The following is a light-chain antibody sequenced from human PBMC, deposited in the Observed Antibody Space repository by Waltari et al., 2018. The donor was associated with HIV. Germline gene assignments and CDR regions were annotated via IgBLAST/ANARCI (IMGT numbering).Light chain of an antibody. V-gene: IGLV2-23*02. J-gene: IGLJ2*01. CDR2: DVN. Sequence: HSTLTQPASVSGSPGQSITMSCTGTSSDIGNYDYVSWFQQHPGKPPKVMIFDVNKRPSGFSNRFSGSKSGNTASLTISGLQAEDEANYFCCTYGGSSTWIFGGGTKVTVL. CDR1: SSDIGNYDY. CDR3: CTYGGSSTWI.